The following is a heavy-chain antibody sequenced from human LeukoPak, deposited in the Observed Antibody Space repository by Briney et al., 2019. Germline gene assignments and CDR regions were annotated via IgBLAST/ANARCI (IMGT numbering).Heavy chain of an antibody. V-gene: IGHV3-23*01. D-gene: IGHD5-24*01. CDR3: AKALRGDGDNASDM. J-gene: IGHJ3*02. CDR1: GFTFSSYA. CDR2: ITTSGGRT. Sequence: GGSLRLSCAASGFTFSSYAMSWVRQAPGKGLEWVSSITTSGGRTNYADSVKGRFTISRDNSKNTLYLQTNSLRAEDTAVYYCAKALRGDGDNASDMWGQGTMVTVSS.